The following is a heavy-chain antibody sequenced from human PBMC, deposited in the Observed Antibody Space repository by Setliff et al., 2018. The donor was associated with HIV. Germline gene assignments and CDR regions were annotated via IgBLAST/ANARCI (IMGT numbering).Heavy chain of an antibody. Sequence: SETLSLTCAVYGGSFSGYYWSWIRQPPGKGLEWIGEINHSGSTNYNPSLKSRVTISVDTSKNQFSLKLSSVTTADTAVYYCARVVGTRAVDYWGQGTLVTVSS. V-gene: IGHV4-34*01. D-gene: IGHD2-21*02. CDR3: ARVVGTRAVDY. CDR1: GGSFSGYY. CDR2: INHSGST. J-gene: IGHJ4*02.